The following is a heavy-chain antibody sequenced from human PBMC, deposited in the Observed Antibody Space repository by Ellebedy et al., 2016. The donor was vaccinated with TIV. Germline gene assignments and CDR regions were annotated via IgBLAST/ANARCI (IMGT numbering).Heavy chain of an antibody. CDR3: ARDHNWAFDH. J-gene: IGHJ4*02. Sequence: PGGSLRLSCVVSGFTFSSYWMSWVRQAPGQGLEWLSYISSTYEIWNSDSVRGRFTISRDDVKNSIYLQMNSLRAEDTAVYYCARDHNWAFDHWGQGTLVTVSS. CDR1: GFTFSSYW. V-gene: IGHV3-21*05. CDR2: ISSTYEIW. D-gene: IGHD1-20*01.